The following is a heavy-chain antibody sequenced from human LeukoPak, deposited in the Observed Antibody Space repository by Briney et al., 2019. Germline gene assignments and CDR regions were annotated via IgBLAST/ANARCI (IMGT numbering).Heavy chain of an antibody. J-gene: IGHJ3*02. D-gene: IGHD1-26*01. Sequence: ASVKVSCKASGYTFTSYYMHWVRQAPGQGLEWMGIINPSGGSTSYAQKFQGRVTMTRDTSTSTVYMELSSLRSEDTAVYYCARDQAGRCRIVGLRASDGFDIWGQGTMVTVSS. CDR2: INPSGGST. CDR1: GYTFTSYY. CDR3: ARDQAGRCRIVGLRASDGFDI. V-gene: IGHV1-46*01.